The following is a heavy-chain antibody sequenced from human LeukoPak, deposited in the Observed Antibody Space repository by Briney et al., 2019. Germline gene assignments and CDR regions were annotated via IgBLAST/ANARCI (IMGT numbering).Heavy chain of an antibody. J-gene: IGHJ6*03. CDR3: ARSGVVTFYQYMDV. CDR2: IYPGDSDT. D-gene: IGHD3-3*01. CDR1: GYIFTTYW. Sequence: KYGESLKISCKCSGYIFTTYWICWGRQMPGKVVEVMGIIYPGDSDTSSSPSFQGQVTISADKSISTAYLQWSSLKASDTAMYYCARSGVVTFYQYMDVWGTGTTVTVSS. V-gene: IGHV5-51*01.